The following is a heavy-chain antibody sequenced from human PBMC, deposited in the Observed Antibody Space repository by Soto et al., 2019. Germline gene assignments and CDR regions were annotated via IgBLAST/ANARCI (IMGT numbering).Heavy chain of an antibody. D-gene: IGHD6-6*01. CDR1: GVTIRGYY. Sequence: PSETLSLTCNVSGVTIRGYYWNWIRQPPGKTLEWIGSINYTGGTNYNPSLKSRVTISVDTSKNHFSLKFNSLTSADTAVYYCARGLYSSSSGMVYWGQGTLVTVSS. J-gene: IGHJ4*02. CDR2: INYTGGT. CDR3: ARGLYSSSSGMVY. V-gene: IGHV4-59*12.